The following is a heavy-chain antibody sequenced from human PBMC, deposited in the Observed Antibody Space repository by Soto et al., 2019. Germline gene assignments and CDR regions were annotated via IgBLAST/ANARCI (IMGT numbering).Heavy chain of an antibody. CDR1: GQSFSGHS. V-gene: IGHV4-34*01. D-gene: IGHD1-1*01. CDR3: ARGSGIVALPGELEDVNYDF. Sequence: QVQLQQWGAGLVKPSETLSLSCAVYGQSFSGHSWAWIRQPPGKGLEWIGEISESGSTYYNPSLKSRFTISTDTSKNQFSLKLSSVTAADTAAYFCARGSGIVALPGELEDVNYDFWGQGTLVNVSS. CDR2: ISESGST. J-gene: IGHJ4*02.